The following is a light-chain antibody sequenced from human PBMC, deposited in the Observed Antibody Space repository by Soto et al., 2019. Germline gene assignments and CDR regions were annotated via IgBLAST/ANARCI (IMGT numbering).Light chain of an antibody. Sequence: DIQLTQFPSTLSPSVGDRVTITCRASQRISNWLAWYQQKPGKAPKLVIYKASNLKSGDPSRLSGSGSGTEFTLTISTLQHDDFATYHCQHYNSYPHTFGQLNKLEIK. J-gene: IGKJ2*01. V-gene: IGKV1-5*03. CDR2: KAS. CDR1: QRISNW. CDR3: QHYNSYPHT.